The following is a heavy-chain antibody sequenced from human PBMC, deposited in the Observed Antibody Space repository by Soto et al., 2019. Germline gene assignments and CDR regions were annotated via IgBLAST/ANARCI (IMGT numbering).Heavy chain of an antibody. V-gene: IGHV3-23*01. J-gene: IGHJ4*02. Sequence: GGSLRLSCAASGFTFSSYAMSWVRQAPGKGLEWVSAISGSGGSTYYADSVKGRFTISRDSSKNTLYLQMNSLRAEDTAVYYCAKDYYDILTGARSPPYYFDYWGQGTLVTVSS. CDR1: GFTFSSYA. CDR3: AKDYYDILTGARSPPYYFDY. CDR2: ISGSGGST. D-gene: IGHD3-9*01.